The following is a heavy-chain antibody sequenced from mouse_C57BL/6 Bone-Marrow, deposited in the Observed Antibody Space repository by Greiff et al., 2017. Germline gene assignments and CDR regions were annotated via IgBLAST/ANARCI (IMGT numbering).Heavy chain of an antibody. D-gene: IGHD2-4*01. V-gene: IGHV1-81*01. CDR1: GYTFTSYG. CDR3: AREDYDYPWFAY. CDR2: IYPRSGNT. Sequence: VQGVESGAELARPGASVKLSCKASGYTFTSYGISWVKQRTGQGLEWIGEIYPRSGNTYYNEKFKGKATLTADKSSSTAYMELRSLTSEDSAVYFCAREDYDYPWFAYWGQGTLVTVSA. J-gene: IGHJ3*01.